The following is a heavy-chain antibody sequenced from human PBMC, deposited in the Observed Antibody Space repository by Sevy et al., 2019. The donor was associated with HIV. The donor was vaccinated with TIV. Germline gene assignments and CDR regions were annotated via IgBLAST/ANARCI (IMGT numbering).Heavy chain of an antibody. CDR2: IRSKAYGGTT. D-gene: IGHD2-21*02. Sequence: GGSPRLSCTASGFTFGDYAMSRFRQAPGKGLEWVGFIRSKAYGGTTEYAASVKGRFTISRDDSKSIAYLQMNSLKTEDTAVYYCTWSAYCGGDCYSGYYYGMDVWGQGTTVTVSS. V-gene: IGHV3-49*03. J-gene: IGHJ6*02. CDR3: TWSAYCGGDCYSGYYYGMDV. CDR1: GFTFGDYA.